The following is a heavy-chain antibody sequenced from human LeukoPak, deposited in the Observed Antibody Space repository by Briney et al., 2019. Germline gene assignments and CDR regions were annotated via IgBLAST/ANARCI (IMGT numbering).Heavy chain of an antibody. V-gene: IGHV3-53*01. J-gene: IGHJ4*02. CDR3: ARAPFYFDSSNYPYFDY. CDR1: GFTVSRSY. D-gene: IGHD3-22*01. CDR2: IYTSGNT. Sequence: GGSLRLSCAASGFTVSRSYISWVRRAPGKGLEWVSVIYTSGNTYYADSVKGRFTISRDNSKNTLYLQMNSLRAEDTAVYYCARAPFYFDSSNYPYFDYWGQGTLVTVSS.